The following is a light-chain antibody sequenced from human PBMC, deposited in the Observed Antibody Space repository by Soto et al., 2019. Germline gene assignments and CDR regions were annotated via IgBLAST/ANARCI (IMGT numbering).Light chain of an antibody. CDR3: QKYNSYSALT. V-gene: IGKV1-5*03. Sequence: DIQMTQSPSTLSASVGDRVTITCRATQSISSWLAWYQQKPGKAPRLLIYKASTLESGVPSRFSGSRSGTEFTLTISSLQPDDFATYYCQKYNSYSALTFGGGTKVEMK. CDR2: KAS. CDR1: QSISSW. J-gene: IGKJ4*01.